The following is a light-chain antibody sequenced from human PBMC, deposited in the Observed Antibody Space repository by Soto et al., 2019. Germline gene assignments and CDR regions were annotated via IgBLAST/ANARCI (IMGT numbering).Light chain of an antibody. CDR3: QQYNNWPRT. V-gene: IGKV3-15*01. Sequence: EIVMTQSPATLSVPPGERATLSCRASQSVSTNFAWYQQKPGQAPRLLIYGASTRATGIPARFSGSGSGTEFTLTISSLQSEDFAVYYCQQYNNWPRTFGQGTKVDIK. J-gene: IGKJ1*01. CDR1: QSVSTN. CDR2: GAS.